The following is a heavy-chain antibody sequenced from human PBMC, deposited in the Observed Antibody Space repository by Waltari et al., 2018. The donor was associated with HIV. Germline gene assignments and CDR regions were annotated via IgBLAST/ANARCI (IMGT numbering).Heavy chain of an antibody. V-gene: IGHV3-30*04. CDR1: GVMISNSA. CDR3: VRRSVLGLDL. CDR2: ITYDGGNQ. Sequence: VQSGGGVAQPGRSLRLSCTASGVMISNSAMHWVRQSADKRLEWVAVITYDGGNQFVTDSLKGRFIISRDNARDTLYLEMKLLKVEDSGIYYCVRRSVLGLDLWGQGTTVIVS. D-gene: IGHD6-19*01. J-gene: IGHJ6*02.